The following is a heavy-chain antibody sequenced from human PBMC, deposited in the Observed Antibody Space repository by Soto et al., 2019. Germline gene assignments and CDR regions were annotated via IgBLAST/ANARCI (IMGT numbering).Heavy chain of an antibody. CDR1: GFTFSSYA. J-gene: IGHJ4*02. CDR2: ISFDGNNK. CDR3: GRCSSTSCHLGADY. Sequence: QVQLVESGGGVVQPGRSLRLSCAASGFTFSSYALHWVRQAPGRGLEWVALISFDGNNKYYANSVKGRFTISRDNSKNTLYLQMSSPRAEDTAVYYCGRCSSTSCHLGADYWGQGTLVTVSS. D-gene: IGHD2-2*01. V-gene: IGHV3-30-3*01.